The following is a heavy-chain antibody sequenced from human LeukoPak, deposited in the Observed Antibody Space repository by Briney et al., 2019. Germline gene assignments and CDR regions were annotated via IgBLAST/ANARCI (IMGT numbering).Heavy chain of an antibody. V-gene: IGHV4-59*01. CDR3: ARRAGEYSHPYDY. D-gene: IGHD4-17*01. Sequence: SETLSLTCTVSGGSISSYYWSWIRQPPGKGLEWIGYIYYSGSTNYNPSLKSRVTISVDTSKNQFSLKLSSVTAADTAVYYCARRAGEYSHPYDYWGQGTLVTVSS. CDR1: GGSISSYY. J-gene: IGHJ4*02. CDR2: IYYSGST.